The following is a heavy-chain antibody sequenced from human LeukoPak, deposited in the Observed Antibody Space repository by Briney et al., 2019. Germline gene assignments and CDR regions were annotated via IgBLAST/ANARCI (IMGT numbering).Heavy chain of an antibody. V-gene: IGHV3-7*01. J-gene: IGHJ4*02. CDR1: GFTFSNYW. CDR2: IKQDGSEK. D-gene: IGHD1-26*01. CDR3: VRDGVGAPPFDY. Sequence: GGSLRLSCAASGFTFSNYWMSWVRQAPGKGLEWVANIKQDGSEKYYADSLKGRFTISRDNAKNSLYLHMNSLRAEDTAVYYCVRDGVGAPPFDYWGQGALVTVSS.